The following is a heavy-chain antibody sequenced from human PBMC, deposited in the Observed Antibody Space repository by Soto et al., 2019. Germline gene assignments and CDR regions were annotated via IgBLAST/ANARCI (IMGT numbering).Heavy chain of an antibody. Sequence: YLRPSCATSVFTFKRAGMHCVRHSPGKWLEWVAVISYDGNIIEYADSVKGRFPISRDNSKNTLYLQMNSLRPEDPAVYYWPVVTGTWGQGTRVPVSS. D-gene: IGHD2-21*02. CDR3: PVVTGT. CDR1: VFTFKRAG. V-gene: IGHV3-30*03. J-gene: IGHJ5*01. CDR2: ISYDGNII.